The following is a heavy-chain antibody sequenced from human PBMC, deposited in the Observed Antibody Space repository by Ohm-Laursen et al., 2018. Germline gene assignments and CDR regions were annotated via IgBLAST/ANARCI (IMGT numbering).Heavy chain of an antibody. D-gene: IGHD3-3*01. J-gene: IGHJ6*02. CDR1: GYTFTSYD. CDR2: IIPIFGTA. CDR3: ARGLGDFGVVYYYYGMDV. Sequence: GASVKVSCKASGYTFTSYDINWVRQATGQGLEWMGGIIPIFGTANYAQKFQGRVTITADKSTSTAYMELSSLRSEDTAVYYCARGLGDFGVVYYYYGMDVWGQGTTVTVSS. V-gene: IGHV1-69*06.